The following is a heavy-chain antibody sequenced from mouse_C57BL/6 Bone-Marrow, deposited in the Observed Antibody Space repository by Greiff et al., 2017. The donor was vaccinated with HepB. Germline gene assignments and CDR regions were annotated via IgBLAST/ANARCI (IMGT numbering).Heavy chain of an antibody. J-gene: IGHJ1*03. CDR2: SRNKANDYTT. D-gene: IGHD1-1*01. Sequence: EVQGVESGGGLVQSGRSLRLSCATSGFTFSDFYMEWVRQAPGKGLEWIAASRNKANDYTTEYSASVKGRFIVSRDTSQSILYLQMNALRAEDTAIYYCARENYYGSSYWYFDVWGTGTTVTVSS. CDR1: GFTFSDFY. V-gene: IGHV7-1*01. CDR3: ARENYYGSSYWYFDV.